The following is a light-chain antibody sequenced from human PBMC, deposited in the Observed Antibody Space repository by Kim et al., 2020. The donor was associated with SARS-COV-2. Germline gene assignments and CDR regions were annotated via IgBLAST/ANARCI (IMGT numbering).Light chain of an antibody. Sequence: VSSWLAWYQQQPGKVPNLLIYAASTLHDGVPSRFSASGSGTDFTLTINNLQPEDFATYYCQQAVIFPRAFGQGTKVEI. CDR1: VSSW. CDR3: QQAVIFPRA. CDR2: AAS. J-gene: IGKJ1*01. V-gene: IGKV1-12*01.